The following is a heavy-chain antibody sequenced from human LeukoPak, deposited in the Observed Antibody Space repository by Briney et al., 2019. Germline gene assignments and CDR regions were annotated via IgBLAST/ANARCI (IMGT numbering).Heavy chain of an antibody. Sequence: SETLSLTCTVSGDAISSYYWSWIRQPPGEGLEWIGYTHYSGSSDYNPSLKSRVTISLDTSKKQSSLKLNSVTAADTAVYYCARREYSSGWAFDYWGQGTLVTVSS. CDR2: THYSGSS. V-gene: IGHV4-59*01. J-gene: IGHJ4*02. CDR1: GDAISSYY. CDR3: ARREYSSGWAFDY. D-gene: IGHD6-19*01.